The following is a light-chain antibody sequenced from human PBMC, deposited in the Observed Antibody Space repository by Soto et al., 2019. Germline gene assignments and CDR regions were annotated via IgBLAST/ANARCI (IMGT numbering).Light chain of an antibody. CDR3: QSYDNSLSGVV. J-gene: IGLJ2*01. V-gene: IGLV1-40*01. CDR1: SSNIGAGFE. CDR2: GNS. Sequence: QSVLTQPPSVSGAPGHRVTISCSGGSSNIGAGFEVHWYQQFPGRAPKLLIFGNSNRPSAVSDRFSGSKSGTSASLAISGLQAEDEADYHCQSYDNSLSGVVFGGGTKVTV.